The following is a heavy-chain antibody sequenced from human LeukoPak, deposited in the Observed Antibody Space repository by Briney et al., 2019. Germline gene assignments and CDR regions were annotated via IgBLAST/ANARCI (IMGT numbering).Heavy chain of an antibody. V-gene: IGHV1-2*06. CDR2: INPNGGDT. J-gene: IGHJ4*02. CDR3: ARVGFTSSWSNFDY. CDR1: GYTFTGSY. Sequence: ASVKVSCKASGYTFTGSYLHWVRQAPGQGLEWMGRINPNGGDTNYAQKFQGRVTMTGDTSISTAYMELSSLRSDDTAMYYCARVGFTSSWSNFDYWGQGTLVTVSS. D-gene: IGHD6-13*01.